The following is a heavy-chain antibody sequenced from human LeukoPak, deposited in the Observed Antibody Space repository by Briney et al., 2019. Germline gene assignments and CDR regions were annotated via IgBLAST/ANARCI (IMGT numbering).Heavy chain of an antibody. CDR3: AKAGVDTAMALDY. CDR2: ISYDGSNK. D-gene: IGHD5-18*01. J-gene: IGHJ4*02. V-gene: IGHV3-30*18. CDR1: GFTFSSYG. Sequence: GGYLRLSCAASGFTFSSYGMHWVRLAPGKGLEWVAVISYDGSNKYYADSVKGRFTISRDNSKNTLYLQMNSLRAEDTAVYYCAKAGVDTAMALDYWGQGTLVTVSS.